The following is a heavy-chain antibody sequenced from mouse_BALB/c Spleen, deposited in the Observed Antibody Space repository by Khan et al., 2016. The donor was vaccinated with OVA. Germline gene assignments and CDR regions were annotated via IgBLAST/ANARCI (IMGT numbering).Heavy chain of an antibody. CDR2: KSSGGSDT. V-gene: IGHV5-9-3*01. CDR3: ARLYAMDY. CDR1: GFTFSSYA. Sequence: VQLKESGGGLVKPGGSLKLSCAASGFTFSSYAMSWFRQTPEKRLVWVATKSSGGSDTYYPHSVKGRFTISRDNANNTLYLQMSSLRSDDTAMYYCARLYAMDYWGQGTSVTVSS. J-gene: IGHJ4*01.